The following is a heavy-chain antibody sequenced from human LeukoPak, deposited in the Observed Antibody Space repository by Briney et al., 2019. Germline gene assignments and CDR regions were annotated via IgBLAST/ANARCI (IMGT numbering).Heavy chain of an antibody. CDR2: ISAYNGNK. CDR3: ARDLAGTTSCRLGDY. Sequence: GSVKDSCKATGYTFTSYGISWVRQAPGQGLEGMGWISAYNGNKNYARRLQRRVTMKTDTSIRTAYMELRSLRSDYTAVYNCARDLAGTTSCRLGDYWGQGTLVSVSS. CDR1: GYTFTSYG. J-gene: IGHJ4*02. V-gene: IGHV1-18*01. D-gene: IGHD1-1*01.